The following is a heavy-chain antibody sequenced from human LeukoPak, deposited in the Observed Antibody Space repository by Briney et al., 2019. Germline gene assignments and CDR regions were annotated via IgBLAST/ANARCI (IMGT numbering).Heavy chain of an antibody. D-gene: IGHD6-19*01. CDR1: GGSISSSSYY. CDR2: IYYSGST. CDR3: ARESNLAVAGKMDY. J-gene: IGHJ4*02. V-gene: IGHV4-39*07. Sequence: SETLSLTCTVSGGSISSSSYYWGWIRQPPGKGLEWIGSIYYSGSTYYNPSLKSRVTISVDTSKNQFSLKLSSVTAADTAVYYCARESNLAVAGKMDYWGQGTLVTVSS.